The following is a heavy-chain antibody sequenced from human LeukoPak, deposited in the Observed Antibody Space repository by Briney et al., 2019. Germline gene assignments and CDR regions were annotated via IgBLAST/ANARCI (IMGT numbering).Heavy chain of an antibody. CDR2: IWYDGSNK. Sequence: GGSLRLSCAASGFTFSTYAMYWVRPAPAKGLEWVTVIWYDGSNKYYADSVKGRFTISRDNSKNTLYLQMNSLRADDTAVYYCARGAYCSGGRCPGAFDIWGQGTMVTVSS. J-gene: IGHJ3*02. V-gene: IGHV3-33*01. D-gene: IGHD2-15*01. CDR3: ARGAYCSGGRCPGAFDI. CDR1: GFTFSTYA.